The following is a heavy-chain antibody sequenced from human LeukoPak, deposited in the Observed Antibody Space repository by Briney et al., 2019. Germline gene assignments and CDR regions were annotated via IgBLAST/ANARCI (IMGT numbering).Heavy chain of an antibody. V-gene: IGHV3-33*01. CDR3: ARDRQGKGFDP. J-gene: IGHJ5*02. CDR1: GFTFSSYG. D-gene: IGHD3-10*01. Sequence: GGSLRLSCAASGFTFSSYGMHWVRQAPGKGLEWVAVIWYDGSNKYYADSVKGRFTISRDNSKNTLYLQMNSLRAEDTAVYYCARDRQGKGFDPWGRGTLVTVSS. CDR2: IWYDGSNK.